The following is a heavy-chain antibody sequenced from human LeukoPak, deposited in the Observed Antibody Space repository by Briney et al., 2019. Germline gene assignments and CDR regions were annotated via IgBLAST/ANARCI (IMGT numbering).Heavy chain of an antibody. CDR1: GFTFGGYW. J-gene: IGHJ4*02. CDR3: ARITWTGVAY. CDR2: INEGGSQK. V-gene: IGHV3-7*03. D-gene: IGHD3/OR15-3a*01. Sequence: GGSLRLSCAASGFTFGGYWMSWVRQAPGKGLQRVADINEGGSQKFLVDSVKGRFTVSRDNARNSLYLHMNSLRVEDTATYYCARITWTGVAYWGQGTLVTVSS.